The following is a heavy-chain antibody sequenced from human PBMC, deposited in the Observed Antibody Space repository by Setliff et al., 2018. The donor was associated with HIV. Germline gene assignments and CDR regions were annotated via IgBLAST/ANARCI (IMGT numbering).Heavy chain of an antibody. CDR1: AYSISSGYY. CDR3: ARQWRDQYNSGVSTEYFQH. J-gene: IGHJ1*01. CDR2: IYHSGST. V-gene: IGHV4-38-2*01. D-gene: IGHD3-22*01. Sequence: SETLSLTCAVSAYSISSGYYWGWIRQPPGKGLEWIGSIYHSGSTYYNPSLMSRVTISVDTSKNQFSLKLRPVTAADTAVYYCARQWRDQYNSGVSTEYFQHWGLGTLVTVPS.